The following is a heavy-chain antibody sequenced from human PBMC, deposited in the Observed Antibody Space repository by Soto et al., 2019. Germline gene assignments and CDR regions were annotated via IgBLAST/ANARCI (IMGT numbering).Heavy chain of an antibody. V-gene: IGHV4-4*07. CDR2: IYTSGST. Sequence: PSEPLFLACTVSGGXISGYXGSWILQPAGKGLEWIGRIYTSGSTNYNPSLKSRVTMSVDTSKNQFSLKLSSVTAADTAVYYCARDNHAMIDAFDIWGQGTMVT. CDR1: GGXISGYX. D-gene: IGHD3-22*01. CDR3: ARDNHAMIDAFDI. J-gene: IGHJ3*02.